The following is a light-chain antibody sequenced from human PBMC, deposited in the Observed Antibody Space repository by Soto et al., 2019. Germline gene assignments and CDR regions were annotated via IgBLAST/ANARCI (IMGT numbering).Light chain of an antibody. CDR1: SSNIGAGYD. J-gene: IGLJ1*01. CDR3: QSYDSSLSPYV. CDR2: NDN. Sequence: QSVLTQPPSVSGAPGQRVTISCTGSSSNIGAGYDVHWYQQLPGTAPKLLIYNDNNRPSGVPDRFSGSKSGTSASLAITGLQPEDEADYYCQSYDSSLSPYVFGTGTKVTVL. V-gene: IGLV1-40*01.